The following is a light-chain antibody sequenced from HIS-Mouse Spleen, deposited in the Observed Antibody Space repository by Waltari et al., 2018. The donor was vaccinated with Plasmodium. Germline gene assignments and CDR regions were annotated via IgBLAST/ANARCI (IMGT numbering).Light chain of an antibody. CDR2: WAS. J-gene: IGKJ1*01. CDR1: QSVLYSSNNKNY. CDR3: QQYYSTPWT. V-gene: IGKV4-1*01. Sequence: DIVMTQSPDSLAVSLGETAPINCKSSQSVLYSSNNKNYLAWYQQKQGQPPKLLIYWASTRESGVPDRFSGSGSGTDFTLTISSLQAEDVAVYYCQQYYSTPWTFGQGTKVE.